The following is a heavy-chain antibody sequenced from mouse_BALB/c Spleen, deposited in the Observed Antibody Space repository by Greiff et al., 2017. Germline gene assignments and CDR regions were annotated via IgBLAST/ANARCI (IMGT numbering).Heavy chain of an antibody. CDR3: ARDRTGFAY. Sequence: QVQLKQSGAELAKPGASVKMSCKASGYTFTGYWMHWVKQRPGQGLEWIGYINPSTGYTEYNQKFKDKATLTADKSSSTAYMQLSSLTSEDSAVYYCARDRTGFAYWGQGTLVTVSA. CDR1: GYTFTGYW. J-gene: IGHJ3*01. V-gene: IGHV1-7*01. CDR2: INPSTGYT.